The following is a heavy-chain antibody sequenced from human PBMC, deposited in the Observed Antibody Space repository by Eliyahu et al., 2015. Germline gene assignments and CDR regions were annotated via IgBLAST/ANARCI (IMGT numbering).Heavy chain of an antibody. CDR1: GFSXTTPGVG. D-gene: IGHD3-22*01. V-gene: IGHV2-5*02. Sequence: QITLKESGPTLVKPTQTLTLTCPFPGFSXTTPGVGVAWXRQPPGKALEWLAVIYWDDDKNYSPSLKSRLTITRDTSKNQVVLTLTNMDPVDTATYYCAHTYFYDFSDYYRDAFDIWGQGTMVTVSS. CDR2: IYWDDDK. CDR3: AHTYFYDFSDYYRDAFDI. J-gene: IGHJ3*02.